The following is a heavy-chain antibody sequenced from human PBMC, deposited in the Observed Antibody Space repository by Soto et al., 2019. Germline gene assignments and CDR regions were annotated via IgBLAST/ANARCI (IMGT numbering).Heavy chain of an antibody. CDR1: GFTFSSYA. D-gene: IGHD2-21*02. CDR3: AREFLVVVTATGGAFDY. V-gene: IGHV3-30-3*01. CDR2: ISYDGSNK. Sequence: QVQLVVSGGGVVQPGRSLRLSCAASGFTFSSYAMRWVRQAPGKGLEWVAVISYDGSNKYYADSVKGRFTISRDNSKNTLYLQMNSLRAEDTAVYYCAREFLVVVTATGGAFDYWGQGTLVTVSS. J-gene: IGHJ4*02.